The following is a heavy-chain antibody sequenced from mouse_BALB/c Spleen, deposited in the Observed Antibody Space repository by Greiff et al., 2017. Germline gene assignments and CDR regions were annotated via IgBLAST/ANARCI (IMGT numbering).Heavy chain of an antibody. V-gene: IGHV5-9-4*01. CDR1: GFTFSSYA. CDR2: ISSGGSYT. J-gene: IGHJ2*01. CDR3: ARDFHYYGSSYFDY. D-gene: IGHD1-1*01. Sequence: EVMLVESGGGLVKPGGSLKLSCAASGFTFSSYAMSWVRQSPEKRLEWVAEISSGGSYTYYPDTVTGRFTISRDNTKNTLYLEMSSLRSEDTAMYYCARDFHYYGSSYFDYWGQGTTLTVSS.